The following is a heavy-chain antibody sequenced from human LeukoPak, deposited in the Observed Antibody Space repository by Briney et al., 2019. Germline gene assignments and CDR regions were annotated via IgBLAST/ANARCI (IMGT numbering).Heavy chain of an antibody. V-gene: IGHV1-18*04. CDR2: ISTYSGNT. Sequence: ASVKVSCKASGYTFTGYYMHWVRQAPGQGLEWMGWISTYSGNTNYAQNLQGRVTMTTDTSTSTVYMELRSLRSDDTALYYCARDVDWDLDYWGQGTLVTVSS. CDR1: GYTFTGYY. J-gene: IGHJ4*02. D-gene: IGHD3/OR15-3a*01. CDR3: ARDVDWDLDY.